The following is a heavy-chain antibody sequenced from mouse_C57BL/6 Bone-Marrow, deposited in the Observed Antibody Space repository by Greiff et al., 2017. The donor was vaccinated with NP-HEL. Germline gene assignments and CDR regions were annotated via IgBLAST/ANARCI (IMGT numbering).Heavy chain of an antibody. D-gene: IGHD2-3*01. V-gene: IGHV14-3*01. CDR1: GFNIKNTY. Sequence: EVQLQESVAELVRPGASVKLSCTASGFNIKNTYMHWVKQRPEQGLEWIGRIDPANGNTKYAPKFQGKATITADTSSNTAYLQLSSLTSEDTASCYCARGELYDCPWFAYWGQGTLVTVST. CDR3: ARGELYDCPWFAY. CDR2: IDPANGNT. J-gene: IGHJ3*01.